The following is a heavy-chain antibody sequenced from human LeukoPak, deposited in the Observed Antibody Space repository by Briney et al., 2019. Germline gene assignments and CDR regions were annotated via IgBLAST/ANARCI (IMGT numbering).Heavy chain of an antibody. CDR2: VYYTGST. CDR1: GGSISTYY. J-gene: IGHJ2*01. Sequence: SETLSLTCTVSGGSISTYYWNWIRQPPGKGLEWIGYVYYTGSTSYNPSLKSRVTISVDTSKNQFSLKLTSVTAADTAVYYCAKDGGGGYVTDWYFALWGRGTLVAVSS. CDR3: AKDGGGGYVTDWYFAL. V-gene: IGHV4-59*01. D-gene: IGHD5-12*01.